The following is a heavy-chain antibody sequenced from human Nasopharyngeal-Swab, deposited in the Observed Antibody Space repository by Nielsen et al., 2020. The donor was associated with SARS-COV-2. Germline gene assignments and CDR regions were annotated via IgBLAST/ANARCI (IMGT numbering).Heavy chain of an antibody. CDR3: ATIVVVTAKEAFDI. D-gene: IGHD2-21*02. Sequence: ASVKVSCKVSGDTLTELSMHWVRQAPGKGLEWMGGFDPEDGETIYAQKFQGRVTMTEDTSTDTAYMELSSLRSEDTAVYYCATIVVVTAKEAFDIWGQGTMVTVSS. CDR1: GDTLTELS. J-gene: IGHJ3*02. V-gene: IGHV1-24*01. CDR2: FDPEDGET.